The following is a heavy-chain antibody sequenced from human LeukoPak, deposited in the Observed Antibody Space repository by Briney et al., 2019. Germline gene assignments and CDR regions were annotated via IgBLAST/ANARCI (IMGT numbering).Heavy chain of an antibody. J-gene: IGHJ6*03. CDR1: GSTFDDYA. D-gene: IGHD3-10*01. Sequence: GGSLRLSCAASGSTFDDYAMHWVRQAPGKGLEWVSGISWNSGSIGYADSVKGRFTISRDNAKNSLYLQMNSLRAEDMALYYCAKGGEYYYYYMDVRGKGTTVTVSS. CDR2: ISWNSGSI. V-gene: IGHV3-9*03. CDR3: AKGGEYYYYYMDV.